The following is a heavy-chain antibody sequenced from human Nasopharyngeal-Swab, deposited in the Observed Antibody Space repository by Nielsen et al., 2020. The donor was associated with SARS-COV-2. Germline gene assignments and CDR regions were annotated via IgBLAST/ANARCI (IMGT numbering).Heavy chain of an antibody. V-gene: IGHV4-39*07. D-gene: IGHD4-17*01. CDR1: GASISSRNNY. J-gene: IGHJ4*02. Sequence: SETLSLTCVVSGASISSRNNYWGWIRQSPGKGLEWIGTIFSSGSTYNPSLKSRVTMSVDTSKNQFSLKLTSATAADTAVYYCARDESGDYLGLPFDHWGRGTLVTVSS. CDR2: IFSSGST. CDR3: ARDESGDYLGLPFDH.